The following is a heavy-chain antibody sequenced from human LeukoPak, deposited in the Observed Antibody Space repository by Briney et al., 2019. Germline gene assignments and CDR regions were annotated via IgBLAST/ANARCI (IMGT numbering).Heavy chain of an antibody. D-gene: IGHD2-2*01. J-gene: IGHJ4*02. CDR2: IRGGGVTT. CDR1: LLIFSNYA. CDR3: AHPVVPSAWMYLFDL. Sequence: VGSLRLSLAASLLIFSNYAMSGVRQAPGKGLAGVSAIRGGGVTTFYANSVKGWFTISRDNSKNTLYLQMNNLRDEHTAIYCCAHPVVPSAWMYLFDLWGWGKRVTVS. V-gene: IGHV3-23*01.